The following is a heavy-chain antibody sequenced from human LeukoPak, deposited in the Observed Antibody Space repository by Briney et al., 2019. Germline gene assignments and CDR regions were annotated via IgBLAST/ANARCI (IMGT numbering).Heavy chain of an antibody. V-gene: IGHV3-23*01. CDR1: GFTFSNYA. J-gene: IGHJ4*02. Sequence: QPGGSLRLSCAASGFTFSNYAMSWVRQAPGKGLEWVSAISGGADSTYYADSVKGRFTISRDTSKNTLYLQMDSLKAEDTAIYYCAKESPVCTYWGQGTLVTVSS. D-gene: IGHD2-8*01. CDR2: ISGGADST. CDR3: AKESPVCTY.